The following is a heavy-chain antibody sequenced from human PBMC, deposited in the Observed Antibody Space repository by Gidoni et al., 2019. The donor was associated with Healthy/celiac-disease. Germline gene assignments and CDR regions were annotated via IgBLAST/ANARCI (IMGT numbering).Heavy chain of an antibody. V-gene: IGHV3-23*01. Sequence: EVQLLESGGGLVQPGGSLRLSCAASGFTFSSYAMSWVRQAPGKGLEWVSAISGSGGSTYYADSVKGRFTISRDNSKNTLYLQMNSLRAEDTAVYYCAKTYYYDSSGYPPGAFDIWGQGTMVTVSS. CDR2: ISGSGGST. CDR3: AKTYYYDSSGYPPGAFDI. J-gene: IGHJ3*02. CDR1: GFTFSSYA. D-gene: IGHD3-22*01.